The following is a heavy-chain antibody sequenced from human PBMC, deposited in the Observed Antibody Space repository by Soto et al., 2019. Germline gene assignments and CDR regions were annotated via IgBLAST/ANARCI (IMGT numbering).Heavy chain of an antibody. J-gene: IGHJ6*04. V-gene: IGHV3-30-3*01. D-gene: IGHD4-17*01. Sequence: GGSLRLSCAASGFTFNIYALHWVRQAPGKGLEWVAVISFDGTKKYYSDSVKGRFTISRDNLKNTLYLQMNNLRVEDAALYFCAREDDYGYRYINYGLAVWGKGTTVTVSS. CDR2: ISFDGTKK. CDR3: AREDDYGYRYINYGLAV. CDR1: GFTFNIYA.